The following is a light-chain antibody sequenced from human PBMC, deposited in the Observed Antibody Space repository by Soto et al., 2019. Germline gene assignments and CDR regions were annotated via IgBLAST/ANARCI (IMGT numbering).Light chain of an antibody. CDR3: MQGTHWPYT. J-gene: IGKJ1*01. CDR2: KVS. Sequence: DVVVSQTHTSLPVTLGQPASISCRSSQSLVHSDGNTYLIWFHQRPGQSPRRLFYKVSNRDSGVPDRFSGSGSGTLFTLKITSVEAEDVGVYYCMQGTHWPYTFGQGT. CDR1: QSLVHSDGNTY. V-gene: IGKV2-30*02.